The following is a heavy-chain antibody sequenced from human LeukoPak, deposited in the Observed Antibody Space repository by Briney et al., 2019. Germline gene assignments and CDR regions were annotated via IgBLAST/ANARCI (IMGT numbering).Heavy chain of an antibody. Sequence: GGSLRLSCAASGFTFSSYWMSWVRQAPGKGLEWVANIKQDGSETYYVASVKGRFTISRDNAKNSPYLHMNSLRAEDTAVYYCARDQPLEKMIVGVSDAFDIWGQGTMVTVSS. D-gene: IGHD3-22*01. CDR3: ARDQPLEKMIVGVSDAFDI. CDR2: IKQDGSET. CDR1: GFTFSSYW. V-gene: IGHV3-7*01. J-gene: IGHJ3*02.